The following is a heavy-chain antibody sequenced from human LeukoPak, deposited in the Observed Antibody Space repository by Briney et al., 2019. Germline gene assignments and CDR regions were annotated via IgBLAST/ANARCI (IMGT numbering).Heavy chain of an antibody. CDR2: PYNSGST. D-gene: IGHD5-24*01. J-gene: IGHJ3*01. Sequence: PTHSLTCDFTVDGGSISSATWSWIRQPPSKGLEWIGYPYNSGSTKYSPSLRRRVSTQVETSKNQFSLKLNSVTAADTAVYYCAREGGGRDGYNWGSFDVWGQGTIV. CDR1: GGSISSAT. CDR3: AREGGGRDGYNWGSFDV. V-gene: IGHV4-59*01.